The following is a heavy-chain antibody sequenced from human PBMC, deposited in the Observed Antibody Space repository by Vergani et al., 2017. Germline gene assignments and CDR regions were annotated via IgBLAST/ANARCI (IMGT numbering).Heavy chain of an antibody. CDR3: ARDLVGNGGYFDY. D-gene: IGHD7-27*01. CDR1: GFTFSSYS. J-gene: IGHJ4*02. Sequence: EVQLVESGGGLVKPGGSLRLSCAASGFTFSSYSMNWVRQAPGKGLEWVSSISSSSSYIYYADSVKGRFTISRDNAKNSLYLQMNSLRAEDTAVYYCARDLVGNGGYFDYWGQGTLVTVSS. V-gene: IGHV3-21*01. CDR2: ISSSSSYI.